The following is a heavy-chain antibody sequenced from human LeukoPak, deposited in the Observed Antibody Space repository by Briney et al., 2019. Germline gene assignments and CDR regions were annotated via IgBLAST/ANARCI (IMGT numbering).Heavy chain of an antibody. CDR2: IFGGGST. CDR3: ARGPGGYDN. D-gene: IGHD3-16*01. J-gene: IGHJ4*02. CDR1: GFTVSSNY. V-gene: IGHV3-66*01. Sequence: PGGSLRLSCAASGFTVSSNYMTWVRQAPGKGLEWVSVIFGGGSTYYADSVKGRFTISRDNYKNKLFLQMNSLRVEDTAVYYCARGPGGYDNWGQGTLVTVSS.